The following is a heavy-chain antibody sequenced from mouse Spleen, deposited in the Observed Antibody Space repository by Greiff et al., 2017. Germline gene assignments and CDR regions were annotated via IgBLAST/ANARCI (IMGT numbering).Heavy chain of an antibody. J-gene: IGHJ3*01. Sequence: DVKLVESGGGLVKPGGSLKLSCAASGFTFSSYAMSWVRQTPEKRLEWVASISSGGSTYYPDSVKGRFTISRDNARNILYLQMSSLRSEDTAMYYCAREGYYGFAYWGQGTLVTVSA. V-gene: IGHV5-6-5*01. D-gene: IGHD1-1*01. CDR2: ISSGGST. CDR3: AREGYYGFAY. CDR1: GFTFSSYA.